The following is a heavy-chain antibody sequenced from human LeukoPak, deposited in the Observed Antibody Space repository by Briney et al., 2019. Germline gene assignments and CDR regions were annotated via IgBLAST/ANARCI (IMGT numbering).Heavy chain of an antibody. CDR2: IYTSGST. Sequence: SETLSLTCTVSGGSISSGSYYWSWIRQPAGKGLEWIGRIYTSGSTNYNPSLKSRVTISVDTSKNQFSLKLSSVTAADTAVYYCARSIAVADYYFDYWGQGTLVTVSS. CDR1: GGSISSGSYY. V-gene: IGHV4-61*02. D-gene: IGHD6-19*01. J-gene: IGHJ4*02. CDR3: ARSIAVADYYFDY.